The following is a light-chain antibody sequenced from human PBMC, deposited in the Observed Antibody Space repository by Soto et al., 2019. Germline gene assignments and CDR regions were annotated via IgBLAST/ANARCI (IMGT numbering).Light chain of an antibody. V-gene: IGKV3-11*01. CDR3: QQWRT. CDR1: QSVSSY. CDR2: DAS. Sequence: EIVLTQSPATLSLSPGERATLSCRASQSVSSYLAWYQQKPGQAPRLLIYDASNRATGIPARFSGSWSGTDFTLTISSLEPEDFAAYYCQQWRTFGPGTKVDIK. J-gene: IGKJ3*01.